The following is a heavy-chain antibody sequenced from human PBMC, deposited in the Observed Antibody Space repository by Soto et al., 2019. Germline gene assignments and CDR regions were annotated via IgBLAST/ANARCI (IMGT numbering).Heavy chain of an antibody. CDR2: ISSSSSYI. CDR1: GFTFSSYT. Sequence: EVQLVESGGGLVKPGGSLRLSCAASGFTFSSYTMNWVRQAPGKGLEWVSSISSSSSYIYYADSVKGRFTISRDNAKNSLDLQMNSLRVEDTAVYYCARGYSSGDYWGQGTLVTVSS. CDR3: ARGYSSGDY. V-gene: IGHV3-21*01. J-gene: IGHJ4*02. D-gene: IGHD6-19*01.